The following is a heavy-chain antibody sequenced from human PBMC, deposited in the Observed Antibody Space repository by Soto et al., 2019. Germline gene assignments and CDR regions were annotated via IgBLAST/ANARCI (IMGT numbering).Heavy chain of an antibody. CDR1: GGSISSYY. Sequence: LSLTCTVSGGSISSYYWSWIRQPPGKGLEWIGYIYYSGSTNYNPSLKSRVTISVDTSKNQFSLKLSSVTAADTAVYYCARAFYGDYASGSGYNWFDPWGQGTLVTVSS. J-gene: IGHJ5*02. CDR2: IYYSGST. V-gene: IGHV4-59*01. CDR3: ARAFYGDYASGSGYNWFDP. D-gene: IGHD4-17*01.